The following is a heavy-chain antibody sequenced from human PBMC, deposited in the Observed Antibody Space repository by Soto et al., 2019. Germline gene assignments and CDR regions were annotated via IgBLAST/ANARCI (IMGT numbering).Heavy chain of an antibody. D-gene: IGHD3-22*01. V-gene: IGHV1-3*01. CDR2: INAGNGNT. CDR1: GYTFTSYA. J-gene: IGHJ4*02. CDR3: ARDPPYYYDSSGYSIALPVQDY. Sequence: ASVKVSCKASGYTFTSYAMHWVRQAPGQRLEWMGWINAGNGNTKYSQKFQGRVTITADKSTSTAYMELSSLRSEDTAVYYCARDPPYYYDSSGYSIALPVQDYWGQGTLVTVSS.